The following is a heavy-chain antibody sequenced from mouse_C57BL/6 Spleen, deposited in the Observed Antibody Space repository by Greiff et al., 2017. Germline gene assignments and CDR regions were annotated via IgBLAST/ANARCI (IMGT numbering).Heavy chain of an antibody. J-gene: IGHJ1*03. V-gene: IGHV1-52*01. CDR3: ARSRDYGSSYLYFDV. CDR2: IDPSDSET. Sequence: QVQLQQPGAELVRPGSSVKLSCKASGYTFTSYWMHWVKQRPIQGLEWIGNIDPSDSETHYNQKFKDKATLTADKSSSTAYMQLSSLTSEDSAVYYCARSRDYGSSYLYFDVWGTGTTVTVSS. CDR1: GYTFTSYW. D-gene: IGHD1-1*01.